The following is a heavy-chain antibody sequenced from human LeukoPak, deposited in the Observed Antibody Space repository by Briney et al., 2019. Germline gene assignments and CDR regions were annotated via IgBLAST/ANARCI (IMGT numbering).Heavy chain of an antibody. V-gene: IGHV3-33*01. D-gene: IGHD3-22*01. CDR2: IRYDGSNK. J-gene: IGHJ4*02. CDR3: GRGQEYYYESSAYSKCDF. Sequence: GRSLRLSCAASGLTFNNYGMHWVRQAPGKGLEWVASIRYDGSNKYYADSVKGRLTISRDNSQNTLYLQMSSLRAEDTALYFWGRGQEYYYESSAYSKCDFWGRGTLVTVSS. CDR1: GLTFNNYG.